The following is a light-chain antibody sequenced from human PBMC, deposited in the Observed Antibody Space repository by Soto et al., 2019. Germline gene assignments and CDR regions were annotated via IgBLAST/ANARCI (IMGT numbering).Light chain of an antibody. CDR3: SSYTTSGTRV. CDR2: GVS. J-gene: IGLJ2*01. V-gene: IGLV2-14*01. CDR1: SSDVGGYNY. Sequence: QSALTQPASVSASPGQSITISCTGTSSDVGGYNYVSWYQQRPGKVPKLMIYGVSDRTSGVSNRFSGSKSDNTASLTISGLQAEDEADYYCSSYTTSGTRVFGGGTKLTVL.